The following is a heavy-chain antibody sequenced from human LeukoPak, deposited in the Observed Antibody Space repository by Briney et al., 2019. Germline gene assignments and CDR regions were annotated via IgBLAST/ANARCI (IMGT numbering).Heavy chain of an antibody. V-gene: IGHV1-46*01. CDR3: ARDPLSYDSSAYRWFDP. J-gene: IGHJ5*02. Sequence: ASVKVSCKASGYTFTSYYMHWVRQAPGQGLQWMGIINPSGGSTSYAQKFQGRVTMTRDTSTSTVYMELSSLRSEDTAVYFCARDPLSYDSSAYRWFDPWGQGTLVTASS. CDR1: GYTFTSYY. D-gene: IGHD3-22*01. CDR2: INPSGGST.